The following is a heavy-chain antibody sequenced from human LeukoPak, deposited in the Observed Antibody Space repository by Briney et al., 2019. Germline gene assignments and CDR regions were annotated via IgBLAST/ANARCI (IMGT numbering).Heavy chain of an antibody. Sequence: TGVSLRLSCAASGFTFSSYGMHWVRQAPGKGLEWVALIWYDGSSKHYADSVRGRFTISRDNSKNTLYLQMNSLRAEDTAVYYCARDFGLSHWGQGTLVTVSS. D-gene: IGHD3-16*01. J-gene: IGHJ4*02. CDR2: IWYDGSSK. CDR1: GFTFSSYG. CDR3: ARDFGLSH. V-gene: IGHV3-33*01.